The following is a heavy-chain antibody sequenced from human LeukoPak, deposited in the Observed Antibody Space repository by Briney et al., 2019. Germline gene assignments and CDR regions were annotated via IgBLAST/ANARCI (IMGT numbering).Heavy chain of an antibody. D-gene: IGHD4-23*01. J-gene: IGHJ3*02. CDR3: ANGGPDTFDI. V-gene: IGHV3-30*18. CDR1: GFTFSSIG. CDR2: ISYDESKK. Sequence: GRSLRLSCAASGFTFSSIGMHCVRQAPGKGLEWVAAISYDESKKYYADSVKGRFTISRDNSKNTLYLQQNSLTAEDTAVYYCANGGPDTFDIWGQGTMVTVSS.